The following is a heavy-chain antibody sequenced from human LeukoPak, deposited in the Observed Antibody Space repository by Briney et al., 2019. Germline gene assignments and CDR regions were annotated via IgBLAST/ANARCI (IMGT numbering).Heavy chain of an antibody. CDR3: VRGLRGPDS. CDR2: IDNDGTST. D-gene: IGHD3-16*01. J-gene: IGHJ4*02. V-gene: IGHV3-74*03. Sequence: GGSLRLSCAASGFTFSSYWMHWVRQAPGTGLVWVSRIDNDGTSTVYADSVKGRFTVSRDNAKNTLYLQMNRLRAEDTAVYYCVRGLRGPDSWGQGTLVIVSP. CDR1: GFTFSSYW.